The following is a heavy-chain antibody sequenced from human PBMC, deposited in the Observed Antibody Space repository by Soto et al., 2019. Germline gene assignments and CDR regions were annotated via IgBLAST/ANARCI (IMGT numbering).Heavy chain of an antibody. Sequence: SETLSLTCTVSGGSISSYYWNWIRQSPGKGLEWIGYIYYSGSTNYNPSLRSRVTISLDTSENQFSLKLTSVTAADTAVYYCAREVGASPDFFDYWGQGTLVTVS. J-gene: IGHJ4*02. V-gene: IGHV4-59*01. CDR2: IYYSGST. CDR1: GGSISSYY. D-gene: IGHD1-26*01. CDR3: AREVGASPDFFDY.